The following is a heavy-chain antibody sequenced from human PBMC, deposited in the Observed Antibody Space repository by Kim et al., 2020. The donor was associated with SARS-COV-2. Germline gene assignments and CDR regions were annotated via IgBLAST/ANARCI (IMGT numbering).Heavy chain of an antibody. V-gene: IGHV5-51*01. CDR2: IYPGDSDT. Sequence: GESLKISCKGSGYSFTSYWIGWVRQMPGKGLEWMGIIYPGDSDTRYSPSFQGQVTISADKSIRTAYLQWSSLKASDTAMYYCARQSGSYFGGYYYYYGMDVWGQGTTVTVSS. J-gene: IGHJ6*02. CDR1: GYSFTSYW. D-gene: IGHD1-26*01. CDR3: ARQSGSYFGGYYYYYGMDV.